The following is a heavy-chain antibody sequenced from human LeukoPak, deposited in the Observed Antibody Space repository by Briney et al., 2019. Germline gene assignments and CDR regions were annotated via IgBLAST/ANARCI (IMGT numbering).Heavy chain of an antibody. CDR2: INPNSGGT. V-gene: IGHV1-2*02. Sequence: ASVKVSCKASGYTFTGHYMHWVRQAPGQGLEWMGWINPNSGGTNYAQKFQGRVTMTRDTSISTAYMEVSRLTSDDTAVYYCARDPRLDLFEDYFDYWGQGTLVTVS. D-gene: IGHD3-10*02. CDR1: GYTFTGHY. CDR3: ARDPRLDLFEDYFDY. J-gene: IGHJ4*02.